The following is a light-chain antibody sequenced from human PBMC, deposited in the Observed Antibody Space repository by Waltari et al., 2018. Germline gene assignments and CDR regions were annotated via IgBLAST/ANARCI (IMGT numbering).Light chain of an antibody. V-gene: IGLV1-40*01. CDR1: GSNLGAGYE. CDR3: QSYDTSLSVV. Sequence: QSVLTQPPSVSGAPGPRVSISCTGSGSNLGAGYEVHWYQQHPGKAPKLLIYGTSTRPPGVPDRFFGSQAGTSASLAITALQAEDEAEYYCQSYDTSLSVVFGGGTKLTVL. J-gene: IGLJ2*01. CDR2: GTS.